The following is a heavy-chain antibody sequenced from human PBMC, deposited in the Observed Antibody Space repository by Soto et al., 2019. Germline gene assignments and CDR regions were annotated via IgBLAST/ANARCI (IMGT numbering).Heavy chain of an antibody. D-gene: IGHD3-3*01. CDR2: IYWDDDK. CDR3: AHIVLRTVFGLVTTTAIYFDF. Sequence: QITLNESGPTQVKPRQTLTLTCTFSGFSLTTSGVGVGWIRQYPGKAPEWLALIYWDDDKRYSPSLTSRLTLTEDTSKYQVGLPMADLDPADTSTYYCAHIVLRTVFGLVTTTAIYFDFWCQGTPVAVSS. CDR1: GFSLTTSGVG. J-gene: IGHJ4*02. V-gene: IGHV2-5*02.